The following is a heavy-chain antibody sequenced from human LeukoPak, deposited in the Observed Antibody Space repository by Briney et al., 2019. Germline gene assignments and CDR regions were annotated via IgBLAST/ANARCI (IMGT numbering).Heavy chain of an antibody. CDR3: ARDRLTTVTTFHFDY. V-gene: IGHV3-33*01. J-gene: IGHJ4*02. Sequence: GGALRLSCAASGFTFSSYGMYWVRQAPGKGLERGAVIWYDGSNKYYADSVKGRFTISRDNSKNTLYLQMSSLRAEDTAVYYCARDRLTTVTTFHFDYWGQGTLVTVSS. D-gene: IGHD4-17*01. CDR2: IWYDGSNK. CDR1: GFTFSSYG.